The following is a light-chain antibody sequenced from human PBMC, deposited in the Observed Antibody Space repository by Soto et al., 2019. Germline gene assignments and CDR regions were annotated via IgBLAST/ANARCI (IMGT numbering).Light chain of an antibody. J-gene: IGKJ1*01. CDR1: QSISDS. V-gene: IGKV1-5*01. CDR3: QHYNSYSEA. Sequence: DIQMTQSPSTLSASVGDRVTITCRASQSISDSLAWYQQKPGKAPDLLISDVSSLERGVASRFSGSGSGTEFTLTISSMQPDDFATYYCQHYNSYSEAFGQGTKVELK. CDR2: DVS.